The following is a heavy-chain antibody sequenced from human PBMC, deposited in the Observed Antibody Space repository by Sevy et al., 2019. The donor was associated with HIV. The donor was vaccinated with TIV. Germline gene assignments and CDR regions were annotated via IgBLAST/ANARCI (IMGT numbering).Heavy chain of an antibody. V-gene: IGHV3-23*01. CDR1: GFTFKNYA. J-gene: IGHJ4*02. CDR3: AKTGEEDQLLYGSNFDS. Sequence: GGSLRLSCAASGFTFKNYAMNWVRQTPGKGLEWVSGISGGGGSRYHAGSVKGRFAISRDNSRNTLYLQMNSLRVEDTAIYYCAKTGEEDQLLYGSNFDSWGQGTLVTVSS. D-gene: IGHD2-2*02. CDR2: ISGGGGSR.